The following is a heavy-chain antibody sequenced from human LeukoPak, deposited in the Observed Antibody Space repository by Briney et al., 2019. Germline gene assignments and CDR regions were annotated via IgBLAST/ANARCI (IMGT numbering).Heavy chain of an antibody. J-gene: IGHJ4*02. Sequence: SGGSLRLSCAASGFTFSRYGLHWVRQAPGKGLEWVAFIRDDGSTRYYADSVKGRFTVSRDNPKNTLYLQMDSLRTEDTAVYYCAKAPHSGGLLDSGGRGPLVTV. D-gene: IGHD1-26*01. CDR1: GFTFSRYG. V-gene: IGHV3-30*02. CDR3: AKAPHSGGLLDS. CDR2: IRDDGSTR.